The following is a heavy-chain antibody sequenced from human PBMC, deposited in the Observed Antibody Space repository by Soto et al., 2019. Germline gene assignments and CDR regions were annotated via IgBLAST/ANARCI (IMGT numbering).Heavy chain of an antibody. J-gene: IGHJ5*02. CDR1: GASVSSYY. Sequence: QVQLQESGPGLVKPSETLSLTCTVSGASVSSYYWAWIRQPAGKRLEWIGRINISGTTNYNPSLKSRVTISVDMSKNQFSLKLSSVTAADTAVYYCARDMAYSYGSVSHSNWLNPWGQGTPVTVSS. V-gene: IGHV4-4*07. D-gene: IGHD3-10*01. CDR2: INISGTT. CDR3: ARDMAYSYGSVSHSNWLNP.